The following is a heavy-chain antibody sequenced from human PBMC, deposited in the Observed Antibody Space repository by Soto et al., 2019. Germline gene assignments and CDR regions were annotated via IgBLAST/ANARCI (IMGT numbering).Heavy chain of an antibody. Sequence: GGSLRLSCAASEFTFSNYAMSGVRQAPGKGLEWVSAISYGGGTTYYADSVKGRFTISRDNSKNTLYLQMNSLRAEDTAVYYCAKNPGYYYDSTGYHFDYWGQGSLVTVSS. J-gene: IGHJ4*02. CDR2: ISYGGGTT. V-gene: IGHV3-23*01. CDR1: EFTFSNYA. CDR3: AKNPGYYYDSTGYHFDY. D-gene: IGHD3-22*01.